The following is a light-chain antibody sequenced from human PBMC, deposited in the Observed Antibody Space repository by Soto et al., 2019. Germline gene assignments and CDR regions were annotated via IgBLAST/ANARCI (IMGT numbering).Light chain of an antibody. Sequence: QSALTQPASVSGSPGQSITISCSGTSSHVGGYNYVSWYQHHPGKAPKVVLYGVSNRPSGVSNRFSGSKSGNTATLTISGLQAEDEADYYCLSYTRSSIYVFGTGTKVTVL. V-gene: IGLV2-14*03. J-gene: IGLJ1*01. CDR2: GVS. CDR3: LSYTRSSIYV. CDR1: SSHVGGYNY.